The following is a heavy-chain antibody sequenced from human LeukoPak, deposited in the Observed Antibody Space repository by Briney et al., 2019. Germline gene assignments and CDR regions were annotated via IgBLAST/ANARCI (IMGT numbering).Heavy chain of an antibody. CDR1: GFTVSSNY. CDR3: ARDSGTCNDSDY. V-gene: IGHV3-53*01. D-gene: IGHD1-1*01. CDR2: IYSGTI. J-gene: IGHJ4*02. Sequence: PGGSLRLSCAASGFTVSSNYMSWVRQAPGKGLEWVSFIYSGTIHYSDSVKGRFTISRDNSKNTLYLQMKTLRAEDTATYYCARDSGTCNDSDYWGQGTLVTVSS.